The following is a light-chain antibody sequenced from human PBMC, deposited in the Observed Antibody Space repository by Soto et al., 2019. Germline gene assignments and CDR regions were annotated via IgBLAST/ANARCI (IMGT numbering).Light chain of an antibody. J-gene: IGKJ1*01. CDR1: QSITDY. CDR2: SAS. Sequence: DIQMTQSPSSLSASIGDRVTITCRASQSITDYLNWYQQKPGNAPKLLIYSASTLHSGVPSRFSGSESGTDFTLTISSLQLEDFATYYCQQSYRTPRTFGQGTKVEIK. CDR3: QQSYRTPRT. V-gene: IGKV1-39*01.